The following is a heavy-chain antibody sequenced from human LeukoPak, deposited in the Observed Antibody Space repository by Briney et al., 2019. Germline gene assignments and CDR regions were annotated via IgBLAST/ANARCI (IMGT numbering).Heavy chain of an antibody. D-gene: IGHD2-15*01. CDR3: ARVPYCSGGSCYSDYFDY. V-gene: IGHV4-31*03. Sequence: SETLSLTCTVSGGSISSGGYYWSWIRQHPGKGLEWIGYIYYSGSTYYNPPLKSRVTISVDTSKNQFSLKLSSVTAADTAVYYCARVPYCSGGSCYSDYFDYWGQGTLVTVSS. CDR1: GGSISSGGYY. CDR2: IYYSGST. J-gene: IGHJ4*02.